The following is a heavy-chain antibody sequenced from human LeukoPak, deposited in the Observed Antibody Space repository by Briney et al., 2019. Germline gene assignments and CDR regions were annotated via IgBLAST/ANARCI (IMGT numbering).Heavy chain of an antibody. V-gene: IGHV4-34*01. J-gene: IGHJ6*02. CDR1: GGSFSGYY. CDR3: ARHPRDYYDSSGYYHYYYGMDV. CDR2: INHSGST. D-gene: IGHD3-22*01. Sequence: SETLSLTCAVYGGSFSGYYWSWIRQPPGKGLEWIGEINHSGSTNYNPSLKSRVTISVDTSKNQFSLKLSSVTAADTAVYYCARHPRDYYDSSGYYHYYYGMDVWGQGTTVTVSS.